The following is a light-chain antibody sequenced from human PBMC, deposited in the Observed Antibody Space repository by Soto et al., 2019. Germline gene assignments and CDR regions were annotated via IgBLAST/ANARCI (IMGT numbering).Light chain of an antibody. J-gene: IGLJ3*02. CDR2: GNR. Sequence: QSVLTQPPSVSGAPGQRVTLSCTGNSSNLGAGYDVHWYQQLPGAAPKLVIFGNRNRPSGVPERFSGSKSGTSVSLAISGLRSDDEATYYCASWDDTLDAQVFGGGTKLTVL. V-gene: IGLV1-40*01. CDR3: ASWDDTLDAQV. CDR1: SSNLGAGYD.